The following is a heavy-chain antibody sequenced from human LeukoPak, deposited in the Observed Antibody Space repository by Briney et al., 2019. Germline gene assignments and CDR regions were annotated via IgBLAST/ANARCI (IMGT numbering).Heavy chain of an antibody. Sequence: PSETLSLTCTVSGGSISSSSYYWGWIRQPPGKGLEWIGSIYYSGSTYYNPSLKSRVTISVDTSKNQFSLKLSSVTAADTAVYYCARHAYYDILTGYLYYFDYWGQGTLVTVSS. V-gene: IGHV4-39*01. D-gene: IGHD3-9*01. J-gene: IGHJ4*02. CDR1: GGSISSSSYY. CDR3: ARHAYYDILTGYLYYFDY. CDR2: IYYSGST.